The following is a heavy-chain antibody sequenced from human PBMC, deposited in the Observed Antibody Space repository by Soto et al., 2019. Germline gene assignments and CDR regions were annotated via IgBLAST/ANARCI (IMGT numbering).Heavy chain of an antibody. CDR1: GFTFSGSA. CDR2: IRSKANSYAT. V-gene: IGHV3-73*01. Sequence: GGSLRLSCAASGFTFSGSAMHWVRQASGKGLEWVGRIRSKANSYATAYAASVKGRFTISRDDSKNTAYLQMNSLKTEDTAVYYCTLKAPYSSSSGKVDYWGQGTLVTVSS. D-gene: IGHD6-6*01. J-gene: IGHJ4*02. CDR3: TLKAPYSSSSGKVDY.